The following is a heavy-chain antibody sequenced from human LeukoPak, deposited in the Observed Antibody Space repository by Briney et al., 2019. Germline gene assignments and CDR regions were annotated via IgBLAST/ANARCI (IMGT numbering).Heavy chain of an antibody. Sequence: TSETLSLTCAVYGGSFSGYYWSWIRQPPGKGLEWIGEINHSGSTNYNPSLKSRVTISVDTSKNQFSLKLSSVTAADTAVYYCARGLSALAARPRYWYFDLWGRGTLVTVSS. CDR1: GGSFSGYY. D-gene: IGHD6-6*01. CDR2: INHSGST. V-gene: IGHV4-34*01. J-gene: IGHJ2*01. CDR3: ARGLSALAARPRYWYFDL.